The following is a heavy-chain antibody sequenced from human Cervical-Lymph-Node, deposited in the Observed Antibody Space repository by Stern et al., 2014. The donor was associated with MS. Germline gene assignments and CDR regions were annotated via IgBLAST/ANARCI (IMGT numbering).Heavy chain of an antibody. Sequence: VQLVESGGGLVQPGGSLRLSCAASGFTFSSYSMSWVRQAPGKGLEWVSAISGSSGDTYYADSVNGRLTISRDKSKNTLYLQMNSLRVEDTALYYCASPNDYSNYVPFDSWGQGTLVTVSS. D-gene: IGHD4-11*01. CDR2: ISGSSGDT. CDR3: ASPNDYSNYVPFDS. J-gene: IGHJ4*02. V-gene: IGHV3-23*04. CDR1: GFTFSSYS.